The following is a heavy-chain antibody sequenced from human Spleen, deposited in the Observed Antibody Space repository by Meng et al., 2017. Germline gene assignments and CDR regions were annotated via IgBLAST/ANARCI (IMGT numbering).Heavy chain of an antibody. CDR3: AREMGGNMDY. CDR1: GYTFTNYY. CDR2: INPSGGST. Sequence: ASVKVSCKASGYTFTNYYIHWVRQAPGQGLEWTGIINPSGGSTSFAQQFQGRVTLTRDTSTSTVYMKLSSLRSEDTAVYYCAREMGGNMDYWGQGTLVTVSS. D-gene: IGHD4-23*01. V-gene: IGHV1-46*01. J-gene: IGHJ4*02.